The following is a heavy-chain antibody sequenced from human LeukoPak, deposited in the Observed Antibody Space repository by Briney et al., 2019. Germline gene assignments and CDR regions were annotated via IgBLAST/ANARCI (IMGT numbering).Heavy chain of an antibody. CDR3: ARKLDALDY. J-gene: IGHJ4*02. D-gene: IGHD4-23*01. Sequence: PSETLSLTCTVSGGSISSYYWSWIRQPPGKGLEWIGYIYYSGSTNYNPSLKGRVTISVDTSKNQFSLKLSSVTAADTAVYYCARKLDALDYWGQGTLVTVSS. CDR1: GGSISSYY. V-gene: IGHV4-59*01. CDR2: IYYSGST.